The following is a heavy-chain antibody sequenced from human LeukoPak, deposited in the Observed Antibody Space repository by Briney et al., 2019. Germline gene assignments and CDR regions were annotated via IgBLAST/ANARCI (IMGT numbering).Heavy chain of an antibody. CDR1: GFTFSSYA. D-gene: IGHD3-22*01. CDR2: ISYDGSNK. CDR3: ASPSYDGSGYYYFDY. Sequence: PGGSLRLSRAASGFTFSSYAMHWVRQAPGKGLEWVAVISYDGSNKYYADSVKGRFTISRDNSKNTLYLQMNSLRAEDTAVYYCASPSYDGSGYYYFDYWGQGTLVTVSS. J-gene: IGHJ4*02. V-gene: IGHV3-30*04.